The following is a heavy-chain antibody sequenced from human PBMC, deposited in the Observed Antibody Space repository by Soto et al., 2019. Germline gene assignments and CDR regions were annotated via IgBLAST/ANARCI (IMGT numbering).Heavy chain of an antibody. CDR2: INVNGGST. V-gene: IGHV3-23*01. CDR3: AKADCSGGSCYWTYYFDY. D-gene: IGHD2-15*01. CDR1: GFNFSSYA. Sequence: GSLRLSCAASGFNFSSYAMSWVRQASGKGLEWVSAINVNGGSTYYADPVKGRFTISRDNSKNTLYLQMNSLRAEDTAVYYCAKADCSGGSCYWTYYFDYWGQGTLVTVSS. J-gene: IGHJ4*02.